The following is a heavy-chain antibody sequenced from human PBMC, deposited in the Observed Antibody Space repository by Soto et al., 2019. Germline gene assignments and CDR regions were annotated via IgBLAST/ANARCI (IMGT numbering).Heavy chain of an antibody. CDR2: IIPIFATV. D-gene: IGHD5-18*01. Sequence: QVQLVQSGSEVKKPGSSVKVSCKASGGSFSSNPISWVRQAPGQGLEWMAGIIPIFATVHYAQKFQGRVTITADESTSTAYMELTSLRSEDTAVYFCVRGGRGYSSAPRYYFDYWAQGTLVTVS. V-gene: IGHV1-69*01. CDR3: VRGGRGYSSAPRYYFDY. J-gene: IGHJ4*02. CDR1: GGSFSSNP.